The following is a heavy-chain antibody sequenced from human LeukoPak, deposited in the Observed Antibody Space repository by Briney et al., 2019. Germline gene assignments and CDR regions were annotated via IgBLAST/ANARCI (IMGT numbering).Heavy chain of an antibody. CDR2: IYGGGST. CDR1: GFTVSSNY. V-gene: IGHV3-53*01. CDR3: ARDLRYWFDP. J-gene: IGHJ5*02. Sequence: GGSLRLSCAASGFTVSSNYMSWVRQAPGKGLEWVSVIYGGGSTYYADSVKGRFTISRDNSKNTLYLQMNSLRAEDTAVYYCARDLRYWFDPWGQGTLVTVSS.